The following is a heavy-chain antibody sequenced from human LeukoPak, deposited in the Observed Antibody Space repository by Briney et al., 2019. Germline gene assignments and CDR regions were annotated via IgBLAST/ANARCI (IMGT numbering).Heavy chain of an antibody. CDR2: IRSTGTTI. CDR3: ARVGWGQQLARLDY. D-gene: IGHD6-13*01. J-gene: IGHJ4*02. Sequence: PGGSLRLSCVASGFTFSDYSIHWVRQAPGKGLEWVSYIRSTGTTIYHGDSVKGRFTISRDNAKNSLFLQMNSLRVEDTAVYYCARVGWGQQLARLDYWGQGTLVTVSS. V-gene: IGHV3-48*01. CDR1: GFTFSDYS.